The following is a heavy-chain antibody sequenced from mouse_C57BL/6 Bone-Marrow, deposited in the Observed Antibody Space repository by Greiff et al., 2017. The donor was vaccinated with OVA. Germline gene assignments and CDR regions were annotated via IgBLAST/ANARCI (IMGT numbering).Heavy chain of an antibody. V-gene: IGHV5-4*01. J-gene: IGHJ2*01. CDR1: GFTFSSYA. Sequence: EVQLVESGGGLVKPGGSLKLSCAASGFTFSSYAMSWVRQTPEKRLEWVATISDGGSYTYYPDTVKGRFTISIDNAKNNLYLQMSHLKSEDTAMYYCASEFPPLTLDYWGQGTTLTVSS. CDR3: ASEFPPLTLDY. CDR2: ISDGGSYT. D-gene: IGHD4-1*01.